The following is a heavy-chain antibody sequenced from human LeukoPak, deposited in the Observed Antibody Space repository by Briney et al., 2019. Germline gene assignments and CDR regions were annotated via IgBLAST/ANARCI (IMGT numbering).Heavy chain of an antibody. Sequence: ASVKVSCKASGYTFTSYGISWVRQAPGQGLEWMGWISAYNGNTNYAQKLQGRVTMTTDTSTSTAYMGLRSLRSDDTAVYYCARMGYDFWSGRQDPWGQGTLVTVSS. D-gene: IGHD3-3*01. CDR1: GYTFTSYG. CDR3: ARMGYDFWSGRQDP. J-gene: IGHJ5*02. CDR2: ISAYNGNT. V-gene: IGHV1-18*01.